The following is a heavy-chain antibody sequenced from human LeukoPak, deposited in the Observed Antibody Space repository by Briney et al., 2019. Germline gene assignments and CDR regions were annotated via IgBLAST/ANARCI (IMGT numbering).Heavy chain of an antibody. V-gene: IGHV4-59*08. CDR3: ARLDCGGDCYVDY. CDR1: GASFTSNY. J-gene: IGHJ4*02. D-gene: IGHD2-21*02. CDR2: IYYSGTA. Sequence: SETLSLTCTVSGASFTSNYWSWIRQPPGKGLEWIGYIYYSGTATYNPSLERRVTMSVDMSKTQFSLRLNSVTATDTAVYYCARLDCGGDCYVDYWGQGTLVTVSS.